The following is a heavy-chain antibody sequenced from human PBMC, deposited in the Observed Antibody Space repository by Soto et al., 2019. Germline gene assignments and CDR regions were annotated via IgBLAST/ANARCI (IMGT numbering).Heavy chain of an antibody. D-gene: IGHD4-17*01. CDR2: IDGSGGIT. J-gene: IGHJ6*02. Sequence: GGSLTLSCAASGFNFGTTDMNWVRPAPGEGLEWVSTIDGSGGITYYADSVKSRFTISRDNSKNTLYLQMNSLRAEDTAVYYCAADYLRHNSLSGYYYSCGMDVWGQGTTVTVSS. CDR1: GFNFGTTD. V-gene: IGHV3-23*01. CDR3: AADYLRHNSLSGYYYSCGMDV.